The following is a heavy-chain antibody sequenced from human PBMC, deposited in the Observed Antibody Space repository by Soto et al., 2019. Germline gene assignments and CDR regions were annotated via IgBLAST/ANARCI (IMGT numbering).Heavy chain of an antibody. Sequence: EVQLLESGGGLVPPGGSLRLSCAASGFTFANYAMNWVRQAPGKGLEWVATITGSGGQTFYADSVKGRLTISRDNSKNTLYLQMNNLRAEDTAVYYCAKDLLVETTIGVDYWGRGTLVTFSS. CDR3: AKDLLVETTIGVDY. D-gene: IGHD2-21*02. V-gene: IGHV3-23*01. J-gene: IGHJ4*02. CDR1: GFTFANYA. CDR2: ITGSGGQT.